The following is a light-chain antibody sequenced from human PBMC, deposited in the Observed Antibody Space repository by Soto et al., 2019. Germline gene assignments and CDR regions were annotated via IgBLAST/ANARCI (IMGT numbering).Light chain of an antibody. V-gene: IGKV1-27*01. CDR1: QGISNY. CDR2: AAS. CDR3: QKYNSAPRT. Sequence: DSQMTQSPSSLSASVGDRVTITCRASQGISNYLAWYQQKPGKVPKLLIYAASTLQSGVPSRFSCSGSVTDFTLTISSMQPEDVATYYCQKYNSAPRTFGQGTKVQIK. J-gene: IGKJ1*01.